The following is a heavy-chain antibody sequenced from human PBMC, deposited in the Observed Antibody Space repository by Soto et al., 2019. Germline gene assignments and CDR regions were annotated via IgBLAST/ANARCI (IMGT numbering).Heavy chain of an antibody. CDR2: VAYDGSKT. CDR3: ARWVGGSMYDNSGKYDS. Sequence: QVPLGESGGGVVQPGRSLRLTCAASGFTFSSNGMHWFRQAPGKGLEWVALVAYDGSKTYYGDSVRGRFTISRDNSENTLYLQMNSLRAEDTAVYYCARWVGGSMYDNSGKYDSWGQGTLVTVSS. J-gene: IGHJ5*01. D-gene: IGHD3-22*01. CDR1: GFTFSSNG. V-gene: IGHV3-30*03.